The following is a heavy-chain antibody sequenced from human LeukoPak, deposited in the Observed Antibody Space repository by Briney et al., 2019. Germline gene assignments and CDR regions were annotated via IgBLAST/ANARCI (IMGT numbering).Heavy chain of an antibody. J-gene: IGHJ4*02. V-gene: IGHV3-30-3*01. Sequence: PGGSLRLSCAASGFTFSSYAMHWVRQAPGKGLEWVAVISYDGSNKYYADSVKGRFTIPRDNSKNTLYLQMNSLRAEDTAVYYCARDNSFDWWGAFDYWGQGTLVTVSS. D-gene: IGHD3-9*01. CDR3: ARDNSFDWWGAFDY. CDR2: ISYDGSNK. CDR1: GFTFSSYA.